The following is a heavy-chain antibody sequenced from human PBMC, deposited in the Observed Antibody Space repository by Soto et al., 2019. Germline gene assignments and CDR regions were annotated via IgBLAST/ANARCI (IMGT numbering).Heavy chain of an antibody. J-gene: IGHJ4*02. CDR1: GYTFTRYG. V-gene: IGHV1-18*01. Sequence: QVQLVQSGAEVKKPGASVKVSCKASGYTFTRYGIIWGRHAPAQGLEWLAWISAYNGNTNYAQKLQGRVTMTTDTATSTAYRELRSLRSDDTAVYYCARDQGRSPDFDCWGRGNLVLVSS. D-gene: IGHD3-10*01. CDR2: ISAYNGNT. CDR3: ARDQGRSPDFDC.